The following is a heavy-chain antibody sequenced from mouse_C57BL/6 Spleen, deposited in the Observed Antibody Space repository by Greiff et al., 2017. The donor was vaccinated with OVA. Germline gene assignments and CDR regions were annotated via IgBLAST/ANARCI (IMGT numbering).Heavy chain of an antibody. Sequence: EVQLQQSGPELVKPGASVKISCKASGYSFTGYYMNWVKQSPEKSLEWIGEINPSTGGTTYNQKFKAKATLTVDKSSSTAYMQLKGLTAEDSAVYYCARGTGPWYFDVWGTGTTVTVSS. CDR1: GYSFTGYY. D-gene: IGHD4-1*01. V-gene: IGHV1-42*01. CDR3: ARGTGPWYFDV. J-gene: IGHJ1*03. CDR2: INPSTGGT.